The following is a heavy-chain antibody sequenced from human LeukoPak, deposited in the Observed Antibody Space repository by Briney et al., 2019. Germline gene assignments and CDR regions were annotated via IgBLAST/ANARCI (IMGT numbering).Heavy chain of an antibody. CDR2: IYYSGST. Sequence: KSSETLSLTCTVSGGSISSYYWSWIRQPPGKGLEWIGYIYYSGSTNYNPSLKSRVTISVDTSKNQFSLKLSSVTAADTAVYYCARDPRLPDLDAFDIWGQGTMVTVSS. J-gene: IGHJ3*02. CDR1: GGSISSYY. CDR3: ARDPRLPDLDAFDI. V-gene: IGHV4-59*01. D-gene: IGHD5-18*01.